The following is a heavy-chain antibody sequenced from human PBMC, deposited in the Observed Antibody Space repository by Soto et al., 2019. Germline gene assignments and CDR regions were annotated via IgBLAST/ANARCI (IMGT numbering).Heavy chain of an antibody. CDR3: ARGGRYRENYYFGMDV. J-gene: IGHJ6*02. CDR2: INSDGRST. V-gene: IGHV3-74*01. D-gene: IGHD1-26*01. Sequence: GGSLRLSCAASGFTLSNFWMHWVRQAPGKGLEWVSRINSDGRSTSYVDSVKDRFTISRDNANNTLYLEMNSLRAEDTAVYFCARGGRYRENYYFGMDVWGQGTTVTVSS. CDR1: GFTLSNFW.